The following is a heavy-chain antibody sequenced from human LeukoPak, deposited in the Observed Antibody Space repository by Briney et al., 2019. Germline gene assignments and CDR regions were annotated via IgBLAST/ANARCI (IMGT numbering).Heavy chain of an antibody. CDR3: AKDRGRYYDSSGYYWGYYFDS. CDR1: GFTFSSYV. Sequence: GGSLRLSCAASGFTFSSYVVNWVRQAPGKGLEWVSAISGSGGSTFYADSVKGRFTISRDNSKNTLYLQMSSLRAEDTAVYYCAKDRGRYYDSSGYYWGYYFDSWGQGILVTVST. D-gene: IGHD3-22*01. V-gene: IGHV3-23*01. J-gene: IGHJ4*02. CDR2: ISGSGGST.